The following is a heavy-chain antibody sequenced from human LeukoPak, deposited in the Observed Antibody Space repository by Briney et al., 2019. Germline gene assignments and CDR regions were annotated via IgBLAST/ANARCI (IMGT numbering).Heavy chain of an antibody. CDR2: ISAYNGNT. V-gene: IGHV1-18*01. CDR1: GYTFTSYG. J-gene: IGHJ5*02. D-gene: IGHD1-1*01. CDR3: AREWATNWNVRVNWFDP. Sequence: GASVKVSRKASGYTFTSYGISWVRQAPGQGLEWMGWISAYNGNTNYAQKLQGRVTMTTDASTSTAYMELRSLRSDDTAVYYCAREWATNWNVRVNWFDPWGQGTLVTVSS.